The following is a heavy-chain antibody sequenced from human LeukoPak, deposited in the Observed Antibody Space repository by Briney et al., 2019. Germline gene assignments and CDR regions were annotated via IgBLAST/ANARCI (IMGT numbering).Heavy chain of an antibody. V-gene: IGHV1-46*03. CDR3: ATGSGTYSPDY. J-gene: IGHJ4*02. Sequence: ASVRVSCKTSGNTITRNYIHWVRQAPGQGLEWMGVITPSGGTTTYAQNFQGRVTMTGDTSTSTVYMQLNSLRSDDTAVYYCATGSGTYSPDYWGQGTLVTVSS. CDR1: GNTITRNY. CDR2: ITPSGGTT. D-gene: IGHD1-26*01.